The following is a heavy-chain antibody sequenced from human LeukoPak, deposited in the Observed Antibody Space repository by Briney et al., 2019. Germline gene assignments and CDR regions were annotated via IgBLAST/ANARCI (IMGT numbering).Heavy chain of an antibody. CDR1: GFTFSGSA. Sequence: PGGSLKLSCAASGFTFSGSAMHWVRQASGKGLEWVGRIRSKANSYATAYAASVKGRFTISRDDSKNTAYLQMNSLKTEDTAVYYCSYGSGSYYGNDAFDIWGQGTMVTVSS. D-gene: IGHD3-10*01. CDR2: IRSKANSYAT. J-gene: IGHJ3*02. V-gene: IGHV3-73*01. CDR3: SYGSGSYYGNDAFDI.